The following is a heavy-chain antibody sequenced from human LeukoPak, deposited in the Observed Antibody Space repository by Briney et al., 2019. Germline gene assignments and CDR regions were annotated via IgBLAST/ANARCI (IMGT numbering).Heavy chain of an antibody. Sequence: VGSLRLSCAASGFTFSSYGMHWVRQAPGKGLEWVAVICYGGSNKYYADSVKGRFTISRDNSKNTMYLQMNSLRAEDTAVYYCAKDGKTYYYGSGHVEDYYMDVWGKGTTVTVSS. D-gene: IGHD3-10*01. V-gene: IGHV3-30*18. CDR1: GFTFSSYG. CDR3: AKDGKTYYYGSGHVEDYYMDV. CDR2: ICYGGSNK. J-gene: IGHJ6*03.